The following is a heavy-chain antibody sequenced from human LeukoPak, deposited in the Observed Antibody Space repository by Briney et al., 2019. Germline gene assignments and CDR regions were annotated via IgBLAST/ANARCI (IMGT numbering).Heavy chain of an antibody. Sequence: SETLSLTCTVSGGSISSGGYYWSWIRQHPGKGLEWIGYIYYSGSTYYNPSLKSRVTISVDTSKNQFSLKLSSVTAADTAVYYCARHYYDSSGYPPYYFDYWGQGTLVTVSS. D-gene: IGHD3-22*01. CDR1: GGSISSGGYY. V-gene: IGHV4-31*03. CDR2: IYYSGST. J-gene: IGHJ4*02. CDR3: ARHYYDSSGYPPYYFDY.